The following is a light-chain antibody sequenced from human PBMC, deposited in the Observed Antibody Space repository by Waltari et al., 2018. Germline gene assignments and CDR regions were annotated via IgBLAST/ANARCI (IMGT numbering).Light chain of an antibody. J-gene: IGLJ3*02. CDR2: GNS. Sequence: QSVLTQPPSVSGAPGQRVTISCTGSSSNIGAGYDVHWYQQLPGTAPKLLIYGNSNRPSGVPDRFPGSKSGTSASLAITGLQAEDEADYYCQSYDSSLNWVFGGGTKLTVL. CDR3: QSYDSSLNWV. CDR1: SSNIGAGYD. V-gene: IGLV1-40*01.